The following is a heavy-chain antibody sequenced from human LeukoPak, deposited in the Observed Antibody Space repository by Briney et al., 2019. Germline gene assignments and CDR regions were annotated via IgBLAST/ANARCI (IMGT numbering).Heavy chain of an antibody. D-gene: IGHD6-13*01. J-gene: IGHJ4*02. Sequence: PGGSLRLSCAASGFTFSSYSMNWVRQAPGKGLEWVSYISSSSSTIYYADSVKGRFTISRDNAKNSLYLQMNSLRAEDTAVYYCRSENPYSSSHNIDYWGQGTLVTVSS. CDR2: ISSSSSTI. V-gene: IGHV3-48*04. CDR1: GFTFSSYS. CDR3: RSENPYSSSHNIDY.